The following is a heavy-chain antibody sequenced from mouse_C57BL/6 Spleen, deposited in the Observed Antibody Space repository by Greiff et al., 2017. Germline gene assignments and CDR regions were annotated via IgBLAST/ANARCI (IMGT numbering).Heavy chain of an antibody. CDR3: ARGRPTIDY. V-gene: IGHV5-17*01. J-gene: IGHJ2*01. CDR1: GFTFSDYG. Sequence: EVHLVESGGGLVKPGGSLKLPCAASGFTFSDYGMHWVRQAPEKGLEWVAYISSGSSTIYYADTVKGRFTISRDNAKNTLFLQMTSLRVEDTAMYYCARGRPTIDYWGEGTPLSVSS. CDR2: ISSGSSTI.